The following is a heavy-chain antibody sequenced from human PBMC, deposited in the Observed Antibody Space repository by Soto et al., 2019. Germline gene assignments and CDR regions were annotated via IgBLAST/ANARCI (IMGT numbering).Heavy chain of an antibody. CDR2: IVVGSGNT. CDR1: GFNFISSA. V-gene: IGHV1-58*01. D-gene: IGHD1-26*01. J-gene: IGHJ4*02. Sequence: ASVKVSCKASGFNFISSAVQWVRQARGQRPEWIGWIVVGSGNTKYAQKFQERVTITRDMSTSTAYMELRSLSSEDTALYYCAAEHSGRYFNVLDFWGQGTLVTVSS. CDR3: AAEHSGRYFNVLDF.